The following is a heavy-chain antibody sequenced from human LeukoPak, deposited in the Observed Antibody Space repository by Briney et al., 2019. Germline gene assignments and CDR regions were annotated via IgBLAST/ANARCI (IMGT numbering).Heavy chain of an antibody. Sequence: ASVKVSCKASGYTFTGYYMHWVRQAPGQGLEWMGWINPNSGGTSYAQKFQGRVTMTRDTSISTAYMELSRLRSDDTAVYYCARRGIAAAGTDYWGQGTLVTVSS. CDR2: INPNSGGT. CDR3: ARRGIAAAGTDY. CDR1: GYTFTGYY. D-gene: IGHD6-13*01. V-gene: IGHV1-2*02. J-gene: IGHJ4*02.